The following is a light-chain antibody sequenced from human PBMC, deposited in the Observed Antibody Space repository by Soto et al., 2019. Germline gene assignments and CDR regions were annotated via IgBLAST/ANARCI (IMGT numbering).Light chain of an antibody. J-gene: IGKJ1*01. CDR1: QSVSSNN. CDR2: GAS. V-gene: IGKV3-20*01. CDR3: QQYGSLVWT. Sequence: EIVLPQFPGTLSLSTGERANLSCRYSQSVSSNNLAWYQHKPGQAPRLLISGASNRATGIPDRFSGSGSGTDFTLTISRLAPEDFAVYDGQQYGSLVWTGGQGTKVDIK.